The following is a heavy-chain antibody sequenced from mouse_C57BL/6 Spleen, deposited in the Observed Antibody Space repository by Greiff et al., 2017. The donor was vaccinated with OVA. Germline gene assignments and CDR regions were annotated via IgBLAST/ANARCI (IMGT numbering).Heavy chain of an antibody. CDR2: IDPNSGGT. CDR3: ARSPPFTTVVEGYCDV. CDR1: GYTFTSYW. J-gene: IGHJ1*03. Sequence: QVQLQQPGAELVKPGASVKLSCKASGYTFTSYWMHWVKQRPGRGLEWIGRIDPNSGGTKYNEKFKSKATLTVDKPSSTAYLQLSSLTSEDSAVYYCARSPPFTTVVEGYCDVWGTGTTVTVSS. V-gene: IGHV1-72*01. D-gene: IGHD1-1*01.